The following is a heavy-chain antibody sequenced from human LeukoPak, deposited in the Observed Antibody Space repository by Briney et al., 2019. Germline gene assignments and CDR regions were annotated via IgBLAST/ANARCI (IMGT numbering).Heavy chain of an antibody. CDR3: ARDPRTGYSSGWFFDY. J-gene: IGHJ4*02. Sequence: GSLRLSCAASGFTFISYCMSWFRQAPGKGLEWVASIRQDGSEKYYVDSVRGRFTISRDDAKNSLYLEMNGLRGEDTAVYYCARDPRTGYSSGWFFDYWGQGTLVTVSS. V-gene: IGHV3-7*01. CDR2: IRQDGSEK. CDR1: GFTFISYC. D-gene: IGHD6-19*01.